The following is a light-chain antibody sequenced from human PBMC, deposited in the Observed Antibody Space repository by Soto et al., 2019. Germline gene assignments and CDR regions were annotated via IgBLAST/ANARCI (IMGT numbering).Light chain of an antibody. CDR2: AAS. CDR1: QSISSY. J-gene: IGKJ5*01. CDR3: QQSYSTPIT. Sequence: DIQMTQSPSSLSATVGDRVTITCRASQSISSYLNWYKQKPGKAPKLMIYAASSLQSGVPSRFSGSGSGTDFTLTISSLKPEDFETYYCQQSYSTPITFGQGTRLEIK. V-gene: IGKV1-39*01.